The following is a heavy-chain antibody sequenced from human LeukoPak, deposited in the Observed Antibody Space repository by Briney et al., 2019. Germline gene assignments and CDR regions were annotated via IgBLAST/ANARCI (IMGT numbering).Heavy chain of an antibody. CDR2: IIPILGIA. D-gene: IGHD6-13*01. Sequence: SVKVSCKASGGTFSSYAISWVRQAPGQGLEWMGRIIPILGIANYAQKFQGRVTITADKSTSTAYMELSSLRSEDTAVYYCARKYSSSWIYYFDYWGQETLVTVSS. CDR3: ARKYSSSWIYYFDY. CDR1: GGTFSSYA. J-gene: IGHJ4*02. V-gene: IGHV1-69*04.